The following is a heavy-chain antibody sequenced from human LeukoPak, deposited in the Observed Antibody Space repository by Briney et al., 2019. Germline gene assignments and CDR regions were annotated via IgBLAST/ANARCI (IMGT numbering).Heavy chain of an antibody. CDR3: ARSDVGTVTTTFDY. V-gene: IGHV3-48*01. J-gene: IGHJ4*02. CDR2: ISSSSYNI. Sequence: TGGSLRLSCAASRFTFSTYSMNWVRQAPGKGLEWVSYISSSSYNIYYADPVKGRFTIYRDNAKSSLYLQMNSLRAEDTALYYCARSDVGTVTTTFDYWGQGTLVTVSS. D-gene: IGHD4-17*01. CDR1: RFTFSTYS.